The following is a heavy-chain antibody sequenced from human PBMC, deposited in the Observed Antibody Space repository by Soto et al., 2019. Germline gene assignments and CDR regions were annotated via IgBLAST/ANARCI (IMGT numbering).Heavy chain of an antibody. Sequence: SETVSLTCAVYGGSFSGYYWSWIRQPPGKGLEWIGEINHSGSTNYNPSLKSRVTISVDTSKNQFSLKLSSVTAADAAVYYCARDAADWFDPWGQGTLVTVSS. V-gene: IGHV4-34*01. CDR3: ARDAADWFDP. J-gene: IGHJ5*02. CDR1: GGSFSGYY. D-gene: IGHD6-13*01. CDR2: INHSGST.